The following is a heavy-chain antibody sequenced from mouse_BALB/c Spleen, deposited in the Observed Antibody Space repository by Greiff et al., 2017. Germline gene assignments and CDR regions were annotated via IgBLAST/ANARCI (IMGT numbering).Heavy chain of an antibody. CDR1: GFTFSSFG. V-gene: IGHV5-17*02. D-gene: IGHD2-3*01. CDR3: ARQEMGSYYFDY. Sequence: EVQRVESGGGLVQPGGSRKLSCAASGFTFSSFGMHWVRQAPEKGLEWVAYISSGSSTIYYADTVKGRFTISRDNPKNTLFLQMTSLRSEDTAMYYCARQEMGSYYFDYWGQGTTLTVSS. J-gene: IGHJ2*01. CDR2: ISSGSSTI.